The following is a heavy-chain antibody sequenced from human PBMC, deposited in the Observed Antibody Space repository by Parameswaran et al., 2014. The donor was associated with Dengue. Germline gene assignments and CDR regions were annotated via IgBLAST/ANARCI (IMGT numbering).Heavy chain of an antibody. CDR3: AKSWIMDV. J-gene: IGHJ6*02. CDR2: ISSSSGAI. V-gene: IGHV3-48*02. Sequence: WIRQPPGKGLEWVSYISSSSGAIYYADSVKGRFTISRDNARNSLFLQMNSLRDEDTAVYYCAKSWIMDVWGQGTTVTVSS. D-gene: IGHD2-2*03.